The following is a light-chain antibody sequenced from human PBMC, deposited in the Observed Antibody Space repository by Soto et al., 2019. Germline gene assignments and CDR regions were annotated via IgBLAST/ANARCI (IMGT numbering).Light chain of an antibody. CDR3: QQLNSFPLT. CDR1: QSISRY. J-gene: IGKJ5*01. Sequence: DIQMTQSPSALSASVGDRVTSTCLASQSISRYLTWCQQRPGKAPKLLIYAASTLQSEVPSRFTGSGSGTDFTLTISSLQPEDSATYYCQQLNSFPLTFGQGTRLEIK. V-gene: IGKV1-39*01. CDR2: AAS.